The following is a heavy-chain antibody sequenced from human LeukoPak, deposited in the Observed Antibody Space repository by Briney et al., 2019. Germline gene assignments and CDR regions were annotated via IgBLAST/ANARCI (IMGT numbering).Heavy chain of an antibody. D-gene: IGHD5-18*01. CDR3: ARSYGYGTNFDY. J-gene: IGHJ4*02. V-gene: IGHV4-59*06. CDR2: MYYRGST. CDR1: GFTVSSNY. Sequence: PGGSLRLSCAASGFTVSSNYMSWVRQHPGKGLEWIGYMYYRGSTYYNPSLKSRVTISVDTSKNQFSLKLSSVTAADTAVYYCARSYGYGTNFDYWGQGTLVTVSS.